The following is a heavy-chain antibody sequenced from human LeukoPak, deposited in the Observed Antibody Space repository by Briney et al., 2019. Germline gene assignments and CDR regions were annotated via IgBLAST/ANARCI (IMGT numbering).Heavy chain of an antibody. V-gene: IGHV3-30*02. D-gene: IGHD1-14*01. Sequence: GGSLRLSCEASGFIFSGYGMHWVRQAPGKGLEWVAFIRYDGSNKYYVDSVKGRFTISRDNSKNTLYLQMNSLRAEDTAVYYCAKDSHYRPDLTGAFDIWGQGTMVTVSS. CDR2: IRYDGSNK. J-gene: IGHJ3*02. CDR3: AKDSHYRPDLTGAFDI. CDR1: GFIFSGYG.